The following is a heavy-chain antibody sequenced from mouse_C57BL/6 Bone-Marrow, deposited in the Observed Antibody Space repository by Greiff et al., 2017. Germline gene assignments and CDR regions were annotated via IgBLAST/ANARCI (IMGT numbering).Heavy chain of an antibody. CDR1: GYTFTSSG. J-gene: IGHJ4*01. V-gene: IGHV1-81*01. CDR2: IYPRSGNT. CDR3: ARAEYYAMDY. Sequence: VMLVESGAELARPGASVKLSCKASGYTFTSSGISWVKQRTGQGLEWICEIYPRSGNTYYNEKFKGTATLTADKSSSTAYMELRSLTSEDSAVYFCARAEYYAMDYWGQGTSVTVSS.